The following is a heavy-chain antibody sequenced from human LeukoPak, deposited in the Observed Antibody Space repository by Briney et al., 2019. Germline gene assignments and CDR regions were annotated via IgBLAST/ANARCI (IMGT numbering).Heavy chain of an antibody. Sequence: PGGSLRLSCSASGFTFSNYWMHWVRQAPGKGLEWVSTISGSGGSAYYADSVKGRFTISRENSKNTLHLQMNSLRADDTAPYYCATAVGYFHHWGQGTLVTVSS. V-gene: IGHV3-23*01. D-gene: IGHD2-15*01. J-gene: IGHJ1*01. CDR2: ISGSGGSA. CDR1: GFTFSNYW. CDR3: ATAVGYFHH.